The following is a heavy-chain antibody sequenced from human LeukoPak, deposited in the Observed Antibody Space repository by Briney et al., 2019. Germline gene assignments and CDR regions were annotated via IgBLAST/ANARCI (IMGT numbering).Heavy chain of an antibody. V-gene: IGHV3-30-3*01. CDR2: ISYDGSDK. CDR1: GFTFSSFA. Sequence: GGSLRLSCAASGFTFSSFAMHWVRQAPGKGLEWVALISYDGSDKYYADSVKGRFTISRDNSKNTMYLQMNSLRAEDTALYYCARAGYTSAWYYFEKWGQGTLVTVSS. D-gene: IGHD6-13*01. J-gene: IGHJ4*02. CDR3: ARAGYTSAWYYFEK.